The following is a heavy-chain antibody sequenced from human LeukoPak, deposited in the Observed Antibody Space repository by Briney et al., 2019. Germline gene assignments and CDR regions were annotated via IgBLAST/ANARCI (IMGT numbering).Heavy chain of an antibody. CDR1: GSSISTYG. D-gene: IGHD2-15*01. CDR3: AKDQYIAVVVPASGFDP. CDR2: IIGSDEST. J-gene: IGHJ5*02. V-gene: IGHV3-23*01. Sequence: GGTLRLACAASGSSISTYGMDWVSQPPGRGMEWGSTIIGSDESTYYADSVNGRFTISRDNSKNMLYLHMNSLRAEDTAIYYCAKDQYIAVVVPASGFDPWGQGTLVTVSS.